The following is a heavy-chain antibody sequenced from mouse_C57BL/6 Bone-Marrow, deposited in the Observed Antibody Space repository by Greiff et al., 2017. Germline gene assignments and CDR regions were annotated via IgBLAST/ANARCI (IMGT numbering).Heavy chain of an antibody. CDR3: ARYYGSSPYAMDY. V-gene: IGHV1-63*01. CDR1: GYTFTNYW. CDR2: IYPGGGYT. Sequence: QVQLQQSGAELVRPGTSVKMSCKASGYTFTNYWIGWAKQRPGHGLEWIGDIYPGGGYTNYNEKFKGKATLTADKSSSTAYMQFSSLTSEDSAIYDCARYYGSSPYAMDYWGQGTSVTVSS. D-gene: IGHD1-1*01. J-gene: IGHJ4*01.